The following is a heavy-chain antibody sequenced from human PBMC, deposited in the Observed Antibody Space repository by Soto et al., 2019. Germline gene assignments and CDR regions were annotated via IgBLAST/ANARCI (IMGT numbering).Heavy chain of an antibody. CDR1: GYTFTSYG. J-gene: IGHJ4*02. Sequence: ASVKVSCKASGYTFTSYGISWVRQAPGQGLEWMGWISAYNGNTNYAQKLQGRVTMTTDTSTSTAYMKRRSLRSDDTAVYSCARDGLGISGVFIIDFDYCRQGTLVTVSS. V-gene: IGHV1-18*01. CDR2: ISAYNGNT. CDR3: ARDGLGISGVFIIDFDY. D-gene: IGHD3-3*01.